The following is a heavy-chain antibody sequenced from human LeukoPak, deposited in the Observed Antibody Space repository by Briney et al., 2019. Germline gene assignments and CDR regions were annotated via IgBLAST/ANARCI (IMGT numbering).Heavy chain of an antibody. V-gene: IGHV1-69*05. J-gene: IGHJ3*02. D-gene: IGHD1-14*01. CDR1: GGTFSSYA. Sequence: SVKVSCKASGGTFSSYAISWVRQAPGQGLEWMGRIIPIFGTANYAQKFQGRVTITTDESASTAYMELSSLRSEDTAVYYCARDCLYHHACGAFDIWGQGTMVTVSS. CDR3: ARDCLYHHACGAFDI. CDR2: IIPIFGTA.